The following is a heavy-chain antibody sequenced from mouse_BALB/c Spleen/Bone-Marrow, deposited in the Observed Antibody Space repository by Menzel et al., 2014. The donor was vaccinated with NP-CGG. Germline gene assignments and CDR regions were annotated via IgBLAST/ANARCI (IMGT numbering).Heavy chain of an antibody. CDR2: IYPGNGDT. Sequence: LQQSGAELVKPGASVKMSCKASGYTFTSYNMHWVKQTPGQGLEWIGAIYPGNGDTSYNQKFKGKATLTADKSSSTAYMQLSSLTSEDSAVYYCARGYYGYALGYWGQGTTLTVSS. CDR3: ARGYYGYALGY. D-gene: IGHD1-2*01. J-gene: IGHJ2*01. CDR1: GYTFTSYN. V-gene: IGHV1-12*01.